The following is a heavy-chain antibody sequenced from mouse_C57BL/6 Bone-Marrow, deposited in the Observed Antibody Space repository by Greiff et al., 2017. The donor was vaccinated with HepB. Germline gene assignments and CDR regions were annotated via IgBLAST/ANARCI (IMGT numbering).Heavy chain of an antibody. CDR1: GFTFSSYG. Sequence: DVMLVESGGDLVKPGGSLKLSCAASGFTFSSYGMSWVRQTPDKRLEWVATISSGGSYNYYPDSVKGRFTISRDNAKNTLYLQMSSLKSEDTAMYYCARRDYGYDWGYFDVWGTGTTVTVSS. CDR3: ARRDYGYDWGYFDV. J-gene: IGHJ1*03. D-gene: IGHD2-2*01. V-gene: IGHV5-6*02. CDR2: ISSGGSYN.